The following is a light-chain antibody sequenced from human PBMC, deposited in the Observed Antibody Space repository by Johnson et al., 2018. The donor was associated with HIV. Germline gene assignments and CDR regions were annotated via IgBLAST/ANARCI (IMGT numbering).Light chain of an antibody. CDR2: DNN. CDR3: GTWDSSLSVDNYG. CDR1: SSNIGNNY. Sequence: QSVLTQPPSVSAAPGQKVTISCSGSSSNIGNNYVSWYQQLPGTAPKLLIYDNNKRPSGIPDRFSGSKSGTSATLGITGLQTGDEADYYCGTWDSSLSVDNYGLGTGTHVTVL. J-gene: IGLJ1*01. V-gene: IGLV1-51*01.